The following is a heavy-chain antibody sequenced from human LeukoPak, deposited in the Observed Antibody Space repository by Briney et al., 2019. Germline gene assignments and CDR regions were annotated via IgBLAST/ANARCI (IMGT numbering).Heavy chain of an antibody. CDR3: AREIAAADGYFDY. V-gene: IGHV4-59*01. J-gene: IGHJ4*02. D-gene: IGHD6-13*01. CDR2: IYYSGST. Sequence: PSGALSLTCTVSGGSISSYYWSWIRQPPGKGLEWIGYIYYSGSTNYNPSLKSRVTISVDTSKNQFSLKLSSVTAADTAVYYCAREIAAADGYFDYWGQGTLVTVSS. CDR1: GGSISSYY.